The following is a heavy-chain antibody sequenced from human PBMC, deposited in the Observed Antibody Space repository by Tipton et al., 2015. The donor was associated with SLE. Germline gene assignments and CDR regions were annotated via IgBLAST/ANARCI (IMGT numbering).Heavy chain of an antibody. CDR1: GFRFSSYW. Sequence: SLRLSCAASGFRFSSYWMNWVRQAPGKGLEWVANIKQDGSEKYYVDSVKGRFTISRDNAKNSLYLQMNNLRAEDTAVYYCARDRAAQYYSYYYMDVWGKGTTVTISS. D-gene: IGHD6-25*01. V-gene: IGHV3-7*01. CDR2: IKQDGSEK. CDR3: ARDRAAQYYSYYYMDV. J-gene: IGHJ6*03.